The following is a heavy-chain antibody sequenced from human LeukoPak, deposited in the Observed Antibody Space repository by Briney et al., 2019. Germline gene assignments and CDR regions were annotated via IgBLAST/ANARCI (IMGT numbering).Heavy chain of an antibody. Sequence: SETLSLTCTVSGGSISSGGYYWSWIRQHPGKGLEWIGYIYYSGSTYYNPSLKSRVTILVDTSKNQFSLKLSSVTAADTAVYYCARAPSSDDAFDIWGQGTMVTVSS. CDR2: IYYSGST. D-gene: IGHD3-22*01. CDR3: ARAPSSDDAFDI. J-gene: IGHJ3*02. CDR1: GGSISSGGYY. V-gene: IGHV4-31*03.